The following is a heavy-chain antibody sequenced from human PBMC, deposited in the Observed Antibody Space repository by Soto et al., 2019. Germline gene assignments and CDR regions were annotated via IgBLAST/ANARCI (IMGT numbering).Heavy chain of an antibody. CDR2: IWCDGINK. Sequence: QVQLVESGGGVVQPGRSLRLSCAASGFTFSNNGMHWVRQAPGKGLEWVAVIWCDGINKYYADSVKGRFIISRDNSKNTVYLQMNSLRAEDTAVYYCARDRVQMVDGLDVWGQGTTVTVSS. V-gene: IGHV3-33*01. D-gene: IGHD2-15*01. CDR1: GFTFSNNG. CDR3: ARDRVQMVDGLDV. J-gene: IGHJ6*02.